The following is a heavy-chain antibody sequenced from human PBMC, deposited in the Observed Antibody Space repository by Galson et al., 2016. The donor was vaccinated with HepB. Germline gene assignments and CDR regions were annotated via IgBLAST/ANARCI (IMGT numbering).Heavy chain of an antibody. Sequence: WIRQPPGMGLEWFGYIYHSGSSYYNPSFKSRLTMSVDRSKNHFSLKLSSLTAADTAVYFCARVRDCSGGTCYTPYFDSWGQGTLVTVSS. D-gene: IGHD2-15*01. J-gene: IGHJ4*02. CDR3: ARVRDCSGGTCYTPYFDS. CDR2: IYHSGSS. V-gene: IGHV4-30-2*01.